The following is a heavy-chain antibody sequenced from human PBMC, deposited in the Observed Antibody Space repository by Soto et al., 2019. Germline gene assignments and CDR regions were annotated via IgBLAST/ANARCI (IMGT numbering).Heavy chain of an antibody. CDR1: GFTFSSYA. J-gene: IGHJ6*02. CDR3: ARTRSGMTTVSRTDYYYGMDV. D-gene: IGHD4-17*01. Sequence: QVQLVESGGGVVQPGRSLRLSCAASGFTFSSYAMHWVRQAPGKGLEWVAVISYDGSNKYYADSVKGRFTISRDNSKNTLYLQMNGLRAEDTAVYYCARTRSGMTTVSRTDYYYGMDVWGQGTTVTVSS. V-gene: IGHV3-30-3*01. CDR2: ISYDGSNK.